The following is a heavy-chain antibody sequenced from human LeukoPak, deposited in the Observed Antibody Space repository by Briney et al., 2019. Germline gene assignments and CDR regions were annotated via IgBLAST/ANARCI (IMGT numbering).Heavy chain of an antibody. J-gene: IGHJ6*03. CDR1: GGSISSYY. D-gene: IGHD5-18*01. Sequence: PSETLSLTCTVSGGSISSYYWSWIRQPPGKGLGWIGYIYYSGSTNYNPSLKSRVTISVDTSKNQFSLKLSSVTAADTAVYYCARERYSGYSYGSDYYYYMDVWGKGTTVTVSS. V-gene: IGHV4-59*01. CDR3: ARERYSGYSYGSDYYYYMDV. CDR2: IYYSGST.